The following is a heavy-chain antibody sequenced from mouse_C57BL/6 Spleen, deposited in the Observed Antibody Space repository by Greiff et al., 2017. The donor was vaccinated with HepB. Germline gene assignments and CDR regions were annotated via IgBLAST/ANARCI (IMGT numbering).Heavy chain of an antibody. J-gene: IGHJ2*01. CDR3: ANILYYYGSSYVDY. CDR1: GYTFTSYW. Sequence: VKLQQPGAELVRPGTSVKLSCKASGYTFTSYWMHWVKQRPGQGLEWIGVIDPSDSYTNYNQKFKGKATLTVDTSSSTAYMQLSSLTSEDSAVYYCANILYYYGSSYVDYWGQGTTLTVSS. V-gene: IGHV1-59*01. CDR2: IDPSDSYT. D-gene: IGHD1-1*01.